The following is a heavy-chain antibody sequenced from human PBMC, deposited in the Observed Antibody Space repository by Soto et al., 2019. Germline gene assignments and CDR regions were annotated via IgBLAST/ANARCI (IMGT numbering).Heavy chain of an antibody. Sequence: GGSLRLSCAASGFTFSSYSMNWVRQAPGKGLEWVSSISSSSYIYYADSVKGRFTISRDNAKNSLYLQMNSLRAEDTAVYYCAREMDFWSGPGAFDIWGQGTMVTVSS. CDR3: AREMDFWSGPGAFDI. CDR2: ISSSSYI. D-gene: IGHD3-3*01. J-gene: IGHJ3*02. V-gene: IGHV3-21*01. CDR1: GFTFSSYS.